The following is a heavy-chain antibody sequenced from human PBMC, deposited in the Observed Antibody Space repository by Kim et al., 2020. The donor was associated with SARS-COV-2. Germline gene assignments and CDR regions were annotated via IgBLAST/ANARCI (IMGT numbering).Heavy chain of an antibody. J-gene: IGHJ4*02. V-gene: IGHV3-11*01. CDR3: AREGLEWLLGWFDY. D-gene: IGHD3-3*01. Sequence: ALSVKSLFTISRDNAKNSLYLQMNSLSAEDTAVYYCAREGLEWLLGWFDYWGQGTLVTVSS.